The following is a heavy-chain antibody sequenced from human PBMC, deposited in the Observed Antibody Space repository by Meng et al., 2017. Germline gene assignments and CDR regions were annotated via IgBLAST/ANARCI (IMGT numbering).Heavy chain of an antibody. CDR1: GFTFSDYY. CDR3: ARDHYNLLDP. J-gene: IGHJ5*02. Sequence: GESLKISCAASGFTFSDYYMSWIRQAPGKGLEWVSYISSSGSTIYYADSVKGRFTISRDNAKNSLYLQMNSLRAEDTALYYCARDHYNLLDPWGQGTLVTVSS. V-gene: IGHV3-11*04. CDR2: ISSSGSTI.